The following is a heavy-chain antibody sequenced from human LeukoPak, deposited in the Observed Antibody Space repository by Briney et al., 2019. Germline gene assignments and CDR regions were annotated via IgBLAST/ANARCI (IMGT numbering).Heavy chain of an antibody. D-gene: IGHD3-22*01. CDR2: IYPGDSDT. V-gene: IGHV5-51*01. CDR1: GYSFTSYW. J-gene: IGHJ4*02. CDR3: ARHGDSSGYYYPPDY. Sequence: GESLKISCKGSGYSFTSYWIGWVRQMPGKGLEWMGIIYPGDSDTRYNPSFQGQVTISVDKSISTAYLQWSSLKASDTAMYYCARHGDSSGYYYPPDYWGQGTLVTVSS.